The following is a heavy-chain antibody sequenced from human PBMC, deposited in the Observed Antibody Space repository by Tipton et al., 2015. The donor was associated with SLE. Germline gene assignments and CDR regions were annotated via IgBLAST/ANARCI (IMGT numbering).Heavy chain of an antibody. Sequence: TLSLTCTVSGGSVSSGSYYWSWIRQPPGKGLEWIGYIYYSGSTNYNPSLKSRVTISVDKSKNQFSLKLTSVTAADTALYYCASRLAARRDTCFDSWGQGTLVTVSS. CDR1: GGSVSSGSYY. D-gene: IGHD6-6*01. J-gene: IGHJ5*01. CDR3: ASRLAARRDTCFDS. CDR2: IYYSGST. V-gene: IGHV4-61*01.